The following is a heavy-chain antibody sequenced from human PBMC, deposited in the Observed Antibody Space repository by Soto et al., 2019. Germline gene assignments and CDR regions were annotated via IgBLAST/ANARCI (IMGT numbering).Heavy chain of an antibody. D-gene: IGHD2-2*01. CDR2: ISSSSSYI. CDR3: ARDLVVVPAAILRFDP. J-gene: IGHJ5*02. CDR1: GFTFSSYS. Sequence: PVGSLRLSCAASGFTFSSYSMNWVRQAPGKGLEWVSSISSSSSYIYYADSVKGRFTISRDNAKNSLYLQMNSLRAEDTAVYYCARDLVVVPAAILRFDPWGQGTLVTVSS. V-gene: IGHV3-21*01.